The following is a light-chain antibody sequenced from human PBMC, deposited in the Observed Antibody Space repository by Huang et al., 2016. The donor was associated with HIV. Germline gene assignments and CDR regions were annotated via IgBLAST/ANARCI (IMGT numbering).Light chain of an antibody. CDR3: LQTYTYPWT. CDR1: QAIRNA. Sequence: IQMTQSPASLSASVGDRVTITCRASQAIRNALGWYQQRLGKAPKLLVSAASHLQSGVPSRFSGSGSGTHFTLTIGGLQSEDFATYYCLQTYTYPWTFGQGTKVEI. J-gene: IGKJ1*01. CDR2: AAS. V-gene: IGKV1-6*01.